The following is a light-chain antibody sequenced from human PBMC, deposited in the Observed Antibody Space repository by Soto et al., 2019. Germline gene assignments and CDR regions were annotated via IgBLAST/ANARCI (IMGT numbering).Light chain of an antibody. CDR1: QSVSSSY. CDR3: QQYGSSPRT. J-gene: IGKJ1*01. CDR2: GAS. Sequence: EIVLRHSPGTLSLSPGERATLSCRASQSVSSSYLAWYQQKPGQAPRLLIFGASSRATDIPDRFSGSGSGTDFTLTISRLEPEDFAVYYCQQYGSSPRTFGQVTKVAIK. V-gene: IGKV3-20*01.